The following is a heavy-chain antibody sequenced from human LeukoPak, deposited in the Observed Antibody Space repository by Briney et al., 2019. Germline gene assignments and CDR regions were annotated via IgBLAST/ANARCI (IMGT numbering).Heavy chain of an antibody. CDR2: IKSKSDSGTT. J-gene: IGHJ4*02. D-gene: IGHD2-21*02. CDR3: TSNLIHCGGDCYHFDY. CDR1: GFTFSSYG. Sequence: GGSLRLSCAASGFTFSSYGMHWVRQAPGKGLEWVGRIKSKSDSGTTDYAAPVKGRFTISRDDSKNTLFLQMNSLKTEDTAVYYCTSNLIHCGGDCYHFDYWGQGTLVTVSS. V-gene: IGHV3-15*01.